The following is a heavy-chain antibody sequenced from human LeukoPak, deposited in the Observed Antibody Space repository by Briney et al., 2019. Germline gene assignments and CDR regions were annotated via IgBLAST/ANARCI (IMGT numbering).Heavy chain of an antibody. CDR2: IIPIFGTA. CDR1: GGTFSSYA. CDR3: AVTKYSSSWYDYYYYYGMDV. V-gene: IGHV1-69*13. Sequence: SVKVSCKASGGTFSSYAISWVRQAPGQGLEWMGGIIPIFGTANYAQKFQGRVTITADESTSTAYMELSSLRSEDTAVYHCAVTKYSSSWYDYYYYYGMDVWGKGTTVTVSS. D-gene: IGHD6-13*01. J-gene: IGHJ6*04.